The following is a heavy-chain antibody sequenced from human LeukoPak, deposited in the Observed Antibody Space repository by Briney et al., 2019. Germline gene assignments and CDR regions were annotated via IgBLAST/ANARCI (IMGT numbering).Heavy chain of an antibody. Sequence: HSGGSLRLSCAASGFTFSSYAMSWVRQAPGKGLEWVSAISGSGGSTYYADSVKGRFTISRDNSKNTLYLQMNSLRAEDTAVYYCAKDLGLWFGEFSYFDYWGQGTLVTVSS. J-gene: IGHJ4*02. CDR3: AKDLGLWFGEFSYFDY. D-gene: IGHD3-10*01. V-gene: IGHV3-23*01. CDR2: ISGSGGST. CDR1: GFTFSSYA.